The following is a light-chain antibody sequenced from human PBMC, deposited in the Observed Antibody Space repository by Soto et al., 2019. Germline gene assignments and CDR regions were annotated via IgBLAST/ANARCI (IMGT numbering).Light chain of an antibody. CDR1: QSISSS. Sequence: EIVLTQSPATLSLSPGERATLSCRASQSISSSLAWYQQKRGQAPRLLIYQASNRATGIPARFGGSGTGTDFALNISSLEPEDVAFYYCQQRSDWPLTFGGGTRVEIK. J-gene: IGKJ4*01. CDR3: QQRSDWPLT. CDR2: QAS. V-gene: IGKV3-11*01.